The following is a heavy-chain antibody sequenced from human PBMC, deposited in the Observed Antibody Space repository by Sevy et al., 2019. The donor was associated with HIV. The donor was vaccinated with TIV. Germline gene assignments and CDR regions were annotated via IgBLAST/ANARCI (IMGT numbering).Heavy chain of an antibody. CDR3: AKTYYYDSSGYYY. CDR2: ISDSGGST. J-gene: IGHJ4*02. V-gene: IGHV3-23*01. D-gene: IGHD3-22*01. Sequence: GGSLRLSCAASGFTFSSYAMSWVRQAPGKGLEWVSCISDSGGSTYYADSVRGRFTISRDNSKNTLYLQMNSLRADDTAVYYCAKTYYYDSSGYYYWGQGTLVTVSS. CDR1: GFTFSSYA.